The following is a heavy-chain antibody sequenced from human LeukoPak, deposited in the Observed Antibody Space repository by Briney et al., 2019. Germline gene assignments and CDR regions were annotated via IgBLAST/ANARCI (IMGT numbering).Heavy chain of an antibody. D-gene: IGHD3-22*01. CDR1: GFTFSNYV. V-gene: IGHV3-23*01. CDR2: ICASGADT. J-gene: IGHJ3*01. CDR3: ARRPRDTSGYYLGAFHD. Sequence: PGGSLRLSCAASGFTFSNYVMTWVRPAPGKGLEWVSVICASGADTYYSDSVKGRLTASRDNTQNTLFLHMSSLRAEDTAVYFCARRPRDTSGYYLGAFHDWGQGTTVTVS.